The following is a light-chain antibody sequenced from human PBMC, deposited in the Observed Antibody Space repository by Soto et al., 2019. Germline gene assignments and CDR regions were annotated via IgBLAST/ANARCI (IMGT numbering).Light chain of an antibody. CDR2: EVS. Sequence: QSVLTQPASVSGSPGQSITISCTGTSSDVGGYDYVLWYQHHPGKAPKLLIFEVSYRPSGISYRFSGSKSGITASLTISGLQSEDEADYYCCSYTRATTLVFGTGTKLTVL. V-gene: IGLV2-14*01. CDR3: CSYTRATTLV. J-gene: IGLJ1*01. CDR1: SSDVGGYDY.